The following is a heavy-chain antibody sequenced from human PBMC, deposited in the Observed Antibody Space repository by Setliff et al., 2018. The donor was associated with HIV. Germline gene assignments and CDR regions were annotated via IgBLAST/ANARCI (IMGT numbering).Heavy chain of an antibody. V-gene: IGHV1-69*02. Sequence: ASVKVSCKASRSTFNSHNINWVRQAPGQGLDWMGRIIPILGVANYAQRFQGKVTITADKSTSTAYMELTSLRFDDTAMYYCVRGVQSPPHYSYYYMDVWGEGTMVTVSS. J-gene: IGHJ6*03. CDR2: IIPILGVA. CDR3: VRGVQSPPHYSYYYMDV. D-gene: IGHD3-3*01. CDR1: RSTFNSHN.